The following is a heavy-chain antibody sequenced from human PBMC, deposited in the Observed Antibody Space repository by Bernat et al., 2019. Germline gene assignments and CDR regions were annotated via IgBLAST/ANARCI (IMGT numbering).Heavy chain of an antibody. Sequence: EVQLVESGGGLVKPGGSLRLSCAASGFTFSSYSMNWVRQAPGKGLEWVSSISSSSSYIYYAASVKGRFTSSRDNAKNSLYLQMNSLRAEDTAVYYCARDRNDLTYDYGDYHDYWGQGTLVTVSS. CDR3: ARDRNDLTYDYGDYHDY. V-gene: IGHV3-21*01. CDR1: GFTFSSYS. CDR2: ISSSSSYI. J-gene: IGHJ4*02. D-gene: IGHD4-17*01.